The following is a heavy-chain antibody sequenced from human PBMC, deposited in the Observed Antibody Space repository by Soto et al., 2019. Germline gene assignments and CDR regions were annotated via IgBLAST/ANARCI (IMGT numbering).Heavy chain of an antibody. CDR3: ARSEAARSEAGTTVVGPNNWPDP. CDR2: ITAIFGAA. D-gene: IGHD1-7*01. CDR1: GGTFSTYG. V-gene: IGHV1-69*01. Sequence: QVQLVQSGAEVKKPGSSVKVSCKASGGTFSTYGISWVRQAPGQGLEWMGGITAIFGAANYAPKFQGRVTITADESTSTAYRELNSLRSEDSAVYYCARSEAARSEAGTTVVGPNNWPDPWGQGTLVIVSS. J-gene: IGHJ5*02.